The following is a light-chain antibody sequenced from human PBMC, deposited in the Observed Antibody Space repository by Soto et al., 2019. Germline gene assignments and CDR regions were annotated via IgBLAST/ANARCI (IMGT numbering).Light chain of an antibody. CDR3: SSYTTSSTPVV. J-gene: IGLJ2*01. CDR2: DVS. CDR1: SSDVGSYNY. Sequence: QSVLTKPASVSGAPGQSITISCTGTSSDVGSYNYVSWYQQYPGKAPKLMIYDVSNRPSGVSYRFSGSKSGNTASLTLSGLQAEDEADYYCSSYTTSSTPVVFGGGTKLPVL. V-gene: IGLV2-14*01.